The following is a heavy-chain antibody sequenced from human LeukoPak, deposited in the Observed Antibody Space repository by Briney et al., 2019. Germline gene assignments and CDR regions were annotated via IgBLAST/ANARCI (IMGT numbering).Heavy chain of an antibody. Sequence: PSETVSLTCTAPDDSISRDFWTWIRQPPGKGLEWIGYIRYSGRTEYSPSLKSRVTISIQTSKNQFSLKLTSVTAADTAIYYCARLPDVSGWPFDYWGQGILVTVSS. CDR2: IRYSGRT. CDR1: DDSISRDF. CDR3: ARLPDVSGWPFDY. V-gene: IGHV4-59*01. D-gene: IGHD6-19*01. J-gene: IGHJ4*02.